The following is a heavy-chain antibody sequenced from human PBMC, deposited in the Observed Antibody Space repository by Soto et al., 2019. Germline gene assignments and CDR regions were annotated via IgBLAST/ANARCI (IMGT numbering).Heavy chain of an antibody. CDR2: ISGSGGST. CDR3: AKCRDPGIAVAGSDY. CDR1: GFTFSSYA. V-gene: IGHV3-23*01. D-gene: IGHD6-19*01. Sequence: GGSLRLSCAASGFTFSSYAMSWVRQAPGKGLEWVSAISGSGGSTYYADSVKGRFTISRDNSKNTLYLQMNSLRAEDTAVYYCAKCRDPGIAVAGSDYWGQGTLVTVSS. J-gene: IGHJ4*02.